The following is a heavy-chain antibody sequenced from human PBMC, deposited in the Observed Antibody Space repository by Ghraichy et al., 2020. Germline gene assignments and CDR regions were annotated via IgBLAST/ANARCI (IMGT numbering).Heavy chain of an antibody. CDR3: ARDRTIFGVVVLDY. J-gene: IGHJ4*02. V-gene: IGHV3-7*01. D-gene: IGHD3-3*01. Sequence: LSLTCAASGFTFSSYWMSWVRQAPGKGLEWVANIKQDGSEKYYVDSVKGRFTISRDNAKNSLYLQMNSLRAEDTAVYYCARDRTIFGVVVLDYWGQGTLVTVSS. CDR2: IKQDGSEK. CDR1: GFTFSSYW.